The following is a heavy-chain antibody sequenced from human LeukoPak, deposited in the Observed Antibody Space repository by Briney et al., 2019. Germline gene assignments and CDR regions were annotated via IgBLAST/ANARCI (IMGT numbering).Heavy chain of an antibody. CDR1: GYTFTGYY. V-gene: IGHV1-2*02. D-gene: IGHD6-13*01. CDR3: ARGLWGSWVDY. CDR2: INPNSGGT. Sequence: ASVKVSCKVSGYTFTGYYMHWVRQAPGQGLEWMGWINPNSGGTSYAQKFQGRVTMTRDTSISTAYMELSRLRSDDTAVYYCARGLWGSWVDYWGQGTLVTVSS. J-gene: IGHJ4*02.